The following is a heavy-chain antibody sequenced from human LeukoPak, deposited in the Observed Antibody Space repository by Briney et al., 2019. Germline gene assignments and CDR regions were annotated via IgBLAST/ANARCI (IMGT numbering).Heavy chain of an antibody. CDR3: ARDEVVVAATGVDV. CDR1: GGTFSGYA. CDR2: IIPIFGTA. V-gene: IGHV1-69*13. Sequence: SVKVSCKASGGTFSGYAISWVRQAPGQGLEWMGGIIPIFGTANYAQKFQGRVTITADESTSTAYMELSSLRSEDTAVYYCARDEVVVAATGVDVWGKGTTVTVSS. D-gene: IGHD2-15*01. J-gene: IGHJ6*04.